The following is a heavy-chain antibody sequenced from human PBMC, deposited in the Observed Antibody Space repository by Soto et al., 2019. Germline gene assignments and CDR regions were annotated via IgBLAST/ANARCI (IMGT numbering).Heavy chain of an antibody. CDR1: GFTFSDYY. Sequence: GGSLRLSCAASGFTFSDYYMSWIRQASGKGLEWVSYISSSDTIISYADSVKGRFTISRDNAKNSLYLQMNSLRAEDTAVYYCARDLGYYDSSGYFDYWGQGTLVTVSS. CDR3: ARDLGYYDSSGYFDY. CDR2: ISSSDTII. J-gene: IGHJ4*02. V-gene: IGHV3-11*01. D-gene: IGHD3-22*01.